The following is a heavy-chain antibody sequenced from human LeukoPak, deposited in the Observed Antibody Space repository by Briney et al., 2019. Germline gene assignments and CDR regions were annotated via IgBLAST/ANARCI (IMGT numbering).Heavy chain of an antibody. CDR2: VYTTGNA. CDR1: GGSISSYY. V-gene: IGHV4-4*07. D-gene: IGHD3-22*01. CDR3: ARGKYYYDSNSSYRYFDP. Sequence: SETLSLTCTVSGGSISSYYWNWIRQPAGKGLEWIGRVYTTGNANYNPSLKSRVTMSIDTSKKQFSLSLSSVTAADTAVYYCARGKYYYDSNSSYRYFDPWGQGTLVTVSS. J-gene: IGHJ5*02.